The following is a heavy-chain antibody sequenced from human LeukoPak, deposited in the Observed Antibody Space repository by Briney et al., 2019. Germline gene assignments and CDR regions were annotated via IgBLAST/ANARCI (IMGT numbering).Heavy chain of an antibody. CDR3: AADSTYCSSTSCYDGEYFQH. Sequence: ASVKVSCKASGYTFTGYHMHWVRQAPGQGLEWMGWINPNSGGTNYAQKFQGRVTMTRDTSISTAYMELSRLRSDDTAVYYCAADSTYCSSTSCYDGEYFQHWGQGTLVTVSS. D-gene: IGHD2-2*01. V-gene: IGHV1-2*02. CDR1: GYTFTGYH. J-gene: IGHJ1*01. CDR2: INPNSGGT.